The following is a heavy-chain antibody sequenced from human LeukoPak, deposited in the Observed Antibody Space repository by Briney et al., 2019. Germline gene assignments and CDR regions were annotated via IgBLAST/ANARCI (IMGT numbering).Heavy chain of an antibody. V-gene: IGHV4-59*01. D-gene: IGHD5-24*01. CDR1: GDSISSYY. Sequence: PSETLSLTRDISGDSISSYYWSWVRQPPGRGLVWIGYIYNSGSIHYNPSLKSRDSISVDTSKNQFSLNLGSVTAADTAVYYCARVGEMATIRDWGPGFLVTVSS. CDR2: IYNSGSI. J-gene: IGHJ4*02. CDR3: ARVGEMATIRD.